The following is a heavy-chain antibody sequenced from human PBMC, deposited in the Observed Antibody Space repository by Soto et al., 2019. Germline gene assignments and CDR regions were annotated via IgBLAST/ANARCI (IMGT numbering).Heavy chain of an antibody. CDR2: IYYSGST. J-gene: IGHJ5*02. CDR1: GGSISSGGYY. D-gene: IGHD6-13*01. Sequence: QVQLQESGPGLVKPSQTLSLTCTVSGGSISSGGYYWSWIRQHPGKVLEWIGYIYYSGSTYYNPSLKSRVTISVDTSKNQFSLKLSSVTAADTAVYYCARDSTSSSWSNWFDPWGQGTLVTVSS. V-gene: IGHV4-31*03. CDR3: ARDSTSSSWSNWFDP.